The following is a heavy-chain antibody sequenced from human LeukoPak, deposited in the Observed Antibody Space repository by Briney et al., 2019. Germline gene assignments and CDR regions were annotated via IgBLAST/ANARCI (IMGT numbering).Heavy chain of an antibody. J-gene: IGHJ6*02. CDR1: GFTFSGYY. D-gene: IGHD5-18*01. CDR3: ANGGYSYGFNYYYYYGMDV. Sequence: ASVKVSCKASGFTFSGYYLHWVRQAPGQGLEWMGWINPNSGGTNYAQKFQGRVTMTRNTSISTAYMELSSLRSEDTAVYYCANGGYSYGFNYYYYYGMDVWGQGTTVTVSS. CDR2: INPNSGGT. V-gene: IGHV1-2*02.